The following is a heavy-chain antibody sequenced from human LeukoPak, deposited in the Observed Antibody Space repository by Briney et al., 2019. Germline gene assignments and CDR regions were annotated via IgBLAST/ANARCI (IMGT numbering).Heavy chain of an antibody. CDR2: IRYDGSNK. Sequence: GGSLRLSCAASGFTFSSYGMHWVRQAPGKGLEWVAFIRYDGSNKYYADSVKGRFTISRDNSKNTLYLQMNSLRAEDTAIYYCAKDHSSHYYYHFDHWGQGTLVTVSS. CDR3: AKDHSSHYYYHFDH. CDR1: GFTFSSYG. J-gene: IGHJ4*02. D-gene: IGHD3-22*01. V-gene: IGHV3-30*02.